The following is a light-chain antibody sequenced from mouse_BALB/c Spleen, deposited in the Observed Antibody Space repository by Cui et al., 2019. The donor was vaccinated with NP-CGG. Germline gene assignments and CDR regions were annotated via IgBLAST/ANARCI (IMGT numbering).Light chain of an antibody. CDR2: GTN. Sequence: QAVGTQDSDLTTSPGETVTLTCRSSTGAVTTSNYANWVQEKPDHLFTGLIGGTNNRVPGVPARFSGSLIGDKAALTITGAQTENETIYFCALWYSNHWVFGGGTKLTVL. J-gene: IGLJ1*01. V-gene: IGLV1*01. CDR3: ALWYSNHWV. CDR1: TGAVTTSNY.